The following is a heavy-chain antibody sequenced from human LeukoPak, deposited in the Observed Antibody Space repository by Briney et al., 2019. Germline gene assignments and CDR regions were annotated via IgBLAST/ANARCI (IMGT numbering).Heavy chain of an antibody. J-gene: IGHJ5*02. CDR3: ARDACSSTICQAGGNWFDP. CDR2: INPSGGSR. Sequence: ASVKVSCKASGYTFTSYYMHWVRQAPGQGLEWMGTINPSGGSRSYAQKFQGRATMTRDTSTSTVYMELSSLRSEDTAVYFCARDACSSTICQAGGNWFDPWGQGTLVIVS. D-gene: IGHD2-2*01. V-gene: IGHV1-46*01. CDR1: GYTFTSYY.